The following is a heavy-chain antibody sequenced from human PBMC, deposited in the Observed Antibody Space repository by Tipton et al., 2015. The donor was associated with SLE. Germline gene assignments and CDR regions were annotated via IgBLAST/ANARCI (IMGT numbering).Heavy chain of an antibody. V-gene: IGHV3-9*01. CDR3: VKVMHGSFDY. J-gene: IGHJ4*02. CDR1: GFRFDDYT. Sequence: QLVQSGGGLVQTGRSLRLSCAVSGFRFDDYTIHWVRRAAGMGLEWVSGIYWNSGKTVYADSVKGRFTVSRDNAKNFLYLQMNNVRVEDTALYYCVKVMHGSFDYWGQGTLVTVSS. D-gene: IGHD1-26*01. CDR2: IYWNSGKT.